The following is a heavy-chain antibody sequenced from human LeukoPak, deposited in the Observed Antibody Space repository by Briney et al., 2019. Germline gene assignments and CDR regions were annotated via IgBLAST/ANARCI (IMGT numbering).Heavy chain of an antibody. J-gene: IGHJ4*02. CDR2: ISYSGTT. CDR3: ARERWDGSGQIDY. Sequence: PSETLSLTCSVSGGSISSGSYYWGWLRQPPGTGLEWIGSISYSGTTDYNPSLKSRVTMSVDTSKNQFSLKLSSVTAADTAVYYCARERWDGSGQIDYWGQGTLVTVSS. V-gene: IGHV4-39*07. D-gene: IGHD3-10*01. CDR1: GGSISSGSYY.